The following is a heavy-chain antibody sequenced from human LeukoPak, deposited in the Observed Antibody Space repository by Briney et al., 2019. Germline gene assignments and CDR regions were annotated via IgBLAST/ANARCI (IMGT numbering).Heavy chain of an antibody. D-gene: IGHD1-7*01. CDR1: GGSFSGYY. Sequence: SETLSLTCAVYGGSFSGYYWSWLHHPPGKRLEWIGEINHSGSTNYNPSLKSRVTISVDTSKNQFSLKLSSVTAADTAVYYCASAAVGTPYFDYWGQGTLVTVSS. CDR3: ASAAVGTPYFDY. CDR2: INHSGST. J-gene: IGHJ4*02. V-gene: IGHV4-34*01.